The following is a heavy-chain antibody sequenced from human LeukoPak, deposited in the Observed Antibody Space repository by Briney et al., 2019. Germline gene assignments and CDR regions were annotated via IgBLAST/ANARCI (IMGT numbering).Heavy chain of an antibody. CDR2: IYYSGNT. CDR3: ARGHYDFWSGYYPYYYYYYMDV. V-gene: IGHV4-39*01. J-gene: IGHJ6*03. CDR1: GVSISSSNSY. Sequence: SETLSLTCTVSGVSISSSNSYWGWIRQPPGKGLEWIGSIYYSGNTYYNASLKSQVSISIDTSKNQFSLRLTSVTAADTAVYYCARGHYDFWSGYYPYYYYYYMDVWGKGTTVTVSS. D-gene: IGHD3-3*01.